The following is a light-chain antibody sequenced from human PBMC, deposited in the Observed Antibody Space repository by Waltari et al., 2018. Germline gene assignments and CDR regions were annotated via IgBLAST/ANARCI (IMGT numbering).Light chain of an antibody. CDR3: HQTFSNLGL. CDR1: QSINIH. CDR2: GAT. J-gene: IGKJ3*01. V-gene: IGKV1-39*01. Sequence: DIQMTQSPSSLSASVGDGVTIICRASQSINIHLNWYQQKPGKAPRLLIHGATTLQSGVPSRFSGSGSGTEFTLTISSLQPEDFATYYCHQTFSNLGLFGPGTKVDL.